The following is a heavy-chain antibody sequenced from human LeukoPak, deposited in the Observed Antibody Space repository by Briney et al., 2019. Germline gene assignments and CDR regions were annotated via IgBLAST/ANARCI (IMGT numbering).Heavy chain of an antibody. Sequence: GGSLRLSCAASGFTFSSYAMSWVRQAPGKGLEWVSAISGSGGSTYYADSVKGRFTISRDNSKNTLYLQMNSLRAEDTAVYYCARGVHSYGRTSDYWGQGTLVTVSS. D-gene: IGHD5-18*01. J-gene: IGHJ4*02. CDR2: ISGSGGST. CDR1: GFTFSSYA. V-gene: IGHV3-23*01. CDR3: ARGVHSYGRTSDY.